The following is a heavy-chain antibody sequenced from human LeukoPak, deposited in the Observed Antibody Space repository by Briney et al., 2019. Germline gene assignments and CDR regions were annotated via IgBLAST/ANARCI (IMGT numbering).Heavy chain of an antibody. CDR2: IYYSGST. CDR1: GGSITTYY. D-gene: IGHD3-22*01. Sequence: SETLSLTCTVSGGSITTYYWSWIRQPPGKRLEWIGYIYYSGSTNYNSSLKSRVTISVDMSKNQFSLKLSSVTAADTAVYYCARDPGYYDTSGYPAYFDYWGQGTLVTVSS. V-gene: IGHV4-59*12. J-gene: IGHJ4*02. CDR3: ARDPGYYDTSGYPAYFDY.